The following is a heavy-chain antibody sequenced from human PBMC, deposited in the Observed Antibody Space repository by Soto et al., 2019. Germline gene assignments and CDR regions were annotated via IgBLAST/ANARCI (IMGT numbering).Heavy chain of an antibody. CDR1: GGSISSGDYY. V-gene: IGHV4-30-4*03. J-gene: IGHJ4*02. D-gene: IGHD3-22*01. CDR2: IYHGGST. CDR3: WGVYNSGYYPVDY. Sequence: SETLSLTCTVSGGSISSGDYYWSWVRQPPGKRLEWIGKIYHGGSTNYNPSLQSRVTISIDKSKNHFSLKLTSVTAADTAVYYCWGVYNSGYYPVDYWGQGTLVTVSS.